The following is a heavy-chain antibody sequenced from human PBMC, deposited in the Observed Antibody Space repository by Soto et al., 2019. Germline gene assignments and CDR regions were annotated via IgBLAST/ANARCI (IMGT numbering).Heavy chain of an antibody. V-gene: IGHV1-18*01. D-gene: IGHD3-3*01. CDR1: GYSFTRYD. J-gene: IGHJ6*02. Sequence: ASVKVSCKASGYSFTRYDITWVRQAPGQGLECMGRISTYNGNTNYVQKLQGRVTMSADTSATTAYMELRSLRSEDTAVYHCGGSITIFGVVMRPLDVWGQGTTVTVSS. CDR2: ISTYNGNT. CDR3: GGSITIFGVVMRPLDV.